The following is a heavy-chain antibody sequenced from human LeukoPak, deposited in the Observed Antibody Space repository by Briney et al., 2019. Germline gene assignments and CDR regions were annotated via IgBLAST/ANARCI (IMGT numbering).Heavy chain of an antibody. V-gene: IGHV3-7*03. CDR2: IKQDGSEK. CDR3: AKDLTYSSSTGPDY. Sequence: GGSLRLSCAASGFTISDYWISWVRQAPGKGLEWVANIKQDGSEKNYVDSVKGRFTISRDNSKNSLYLQMNSLRTEDTALYYCAKDLTYSSSTGPDYWGQGTLVTVSS. J-gene: IGHJ4*02. D-gene: IGHD6-6*01. CDR1: GFTISDYW.